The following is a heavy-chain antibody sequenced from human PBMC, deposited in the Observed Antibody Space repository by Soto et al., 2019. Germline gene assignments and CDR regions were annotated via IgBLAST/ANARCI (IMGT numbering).Heavy chain of an antibody. CDR2: IWYDGSNK. J-gene: IGHJ4*02. V-gene: IGHV3-33*01. CDR3: ARGSGYSSSWYGTFDY. Sequence: PGGSLRLSXTASGFTFSSHGMHWVRQAPGKGLEWVAVIWYDGSNKYYADSVKGRFTISRDNSKNTLYLQMNSLRAEDTAVYYCARGSGYSSSWYGTFDYWGQGTLVTVSS. CDR1: GFTFSSHG. D-gene: IGHD6-13*01.